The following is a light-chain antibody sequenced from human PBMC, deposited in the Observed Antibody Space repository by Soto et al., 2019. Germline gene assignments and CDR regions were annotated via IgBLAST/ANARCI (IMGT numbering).Light chain of an antibody. Sequence: PGERATVSCRASQSVGGSSLAWYQQRPGQAPRLLIYDTSKRATGIPDRFSGSGSGTDFTLTISRLEPEDFAVYYCQQYQNSPRTFGQGTKVDIK. CDR3: QQYQNSPRT. CDR2: DTS. CDR1: QSVGGSS. J-gene: IGKJ1*01. V-gene: IGKV3-20*01.